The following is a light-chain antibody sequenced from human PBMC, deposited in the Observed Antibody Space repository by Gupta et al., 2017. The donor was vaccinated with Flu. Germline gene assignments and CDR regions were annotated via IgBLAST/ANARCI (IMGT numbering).Light chain of an antibody. J-gene: IGLJ3*02. CDR3: QSYDSSLSDSV. CDR2: ANS. V-gene: IGLV1-40*01. CDR1: SSNIGAGHD. Sequence: QSVLTQPPSVSGAPGQRVTISCTGSSSNIGAGHDVHWYQQLPGAAPKLLIYANSNRPSGVPDRFSGSKSGTSASLAITGLQAEDEADYYCQSYDSSLSDSVFGGGTKLTVL.